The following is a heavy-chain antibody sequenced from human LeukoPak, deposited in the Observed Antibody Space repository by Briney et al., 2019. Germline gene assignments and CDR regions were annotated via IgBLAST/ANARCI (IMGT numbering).Heavy chain of an antibody. Sequence: VASVKVSCKASGGTFSSYAISWVRQAPGQGLEWMGGIIPIFGTANYAQKFQGRVTITTDESTSTAYMELSSLRSEDTAVYYCARSYYYYYYYMDVWGKGTTVTVSS. CDR1: GGTFSSYA. CDR2: IIPIFGTA. V-gene: IGHV1-69*05. CDR3: ARSYYYYYYYMDV. J-gene: IGHJ6*03.